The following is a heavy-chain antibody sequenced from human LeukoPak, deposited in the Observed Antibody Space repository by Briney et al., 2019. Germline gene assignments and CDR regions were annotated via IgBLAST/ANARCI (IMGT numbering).Heavy chain of an antibody. CDR3: ARVSDGSDYYYYMDV. D-gene: IGHD1-14*01. CDR1: GYTFTSYD. J-gene: IGHJ6*03. V-gene: IGHV1-8*01. Sequence: GASLTVSCKASGYTFTSYDITWVRQSAGQGLEWMGWINPNSGSKGFAPKFRGRVTMTTDTSINTAYVELSSLTSGDTAVYFCARVSDGSDYYYYMDVWGEGTTVTVSS. CDR2: INPNSGSK.